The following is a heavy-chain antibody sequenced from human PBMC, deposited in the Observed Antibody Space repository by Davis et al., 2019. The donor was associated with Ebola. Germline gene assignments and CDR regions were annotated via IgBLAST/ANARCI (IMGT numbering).Heavy chain of an antibody. V-gene: IGHV1-2*06. D-gene: IGHD6-19*01. CDR1: GYTFTGYY. CDR3: ARDRGYSSGWYVQH. Sequence: AASVKVSCKASGYTFTGYYMHWVRQAPGQGLEWMGRINPNSGGTNYAQKFQGRVTMTRDTSISTAYMELRSLRSDDTAVYYCARDRGYSSGWYVQHWGQGTLVTVSS. J-gene: IGHJ1*01. CDR2: INPNSGGT.